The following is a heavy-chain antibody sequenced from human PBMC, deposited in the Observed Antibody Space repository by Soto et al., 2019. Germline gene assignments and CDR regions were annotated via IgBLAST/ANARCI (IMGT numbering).Heavy chain of an antibody. CDR2: IWYDGSNK. CDR1: GFTFSSYG. Sequence: GGSLRLSCAASGFTFSSYGMHWVRQAPGKGLEWVAVIWYDGSNKYYADSVKGRFTISRDNSKNTLYLQMNSLRAEDTAVYYCARAGIAARLDYWGQGTLVTVSS. CDR3: ARAGIAARLDY. J-gene: IGHJ4*02. D-gene: IGHD6-6*01. V-gene: IGHV3-33*01.